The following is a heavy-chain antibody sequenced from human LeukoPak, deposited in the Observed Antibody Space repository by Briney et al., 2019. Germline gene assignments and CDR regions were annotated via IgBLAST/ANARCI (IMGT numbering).Heavy chain of an antibody. D-gene: IGHD5-24*01. V-gene: IGHV1-2*06. CDR1: GYTFTGYY. CDR2: INPNSGGT. J-gene: IGHJ4*02. CDR3: ARGEGRRDGYNYIGDGTRHDY. Sequence: ASVKVSCKASGYTFTGYYMHWVRQAPGQGLEWMGRINPNSGGTNYAQKFQGRVTMTRDTSISTAYMELSRLRSDDTAVYYCARGEGRRDGYNYIGDGTRHDYWGQGTLVTVSS.